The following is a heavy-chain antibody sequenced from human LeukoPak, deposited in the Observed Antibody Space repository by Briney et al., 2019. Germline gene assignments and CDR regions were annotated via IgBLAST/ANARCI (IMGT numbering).Heavy chain of an antibody. CDR3: AKWVFWSGYYGDY. D-gene: IGHD3-3*01. CDR1: GGTFSSYA. Sequence: GSSVKVSCKASGGTFSSYAISWVRQAPGQGLEWMGRIIPIFGIANSAQKFQGRVTITADESTNTAYMELSSLRSEDTAVYYCAKWVFWSGYYGDYWGQGTLVTVSS. CDR2: IIPIFGIA. J-gene: IGHJ4*02. V-gene: IGHV1-69*15.